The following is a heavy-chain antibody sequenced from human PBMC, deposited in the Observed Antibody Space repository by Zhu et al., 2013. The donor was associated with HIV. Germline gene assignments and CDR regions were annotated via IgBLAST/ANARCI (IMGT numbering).Heavy chain of an antibody. CDR2: ITGSGGST. Sequence: EVQLVESGGGLVQPGGSLRLSCAASGFTFSSYAMSWVRQAPGKGLDWVSAITGSGGSTYYADSVKGRFTISRDNSKSTVFLQMNSLRVEDTAVYYCAKGAGSGYDYRVWGQGTLVTVSS. CDR1: GFTFSSYA. D-gene: IGHD5-12*01. J-gene: IGHJ4*02. V-gene: IGHV3-23*04. CDR3: AKGAGSGYDYRV.